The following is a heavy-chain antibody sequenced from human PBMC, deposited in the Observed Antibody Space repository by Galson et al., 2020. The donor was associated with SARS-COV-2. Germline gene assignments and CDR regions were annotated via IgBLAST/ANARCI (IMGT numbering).Heavy chain of an antibody. V-gene: IGHV4-39*07. CDR2: IYYSGST. J-gene: IGHJ4*02. CDR3: ARGWVPFDY. CDR1: GGSISSSSYY. Sequence: SETLSLTCTVSGGSISSSSYYWGWIRQPPGKGLEWIGSIYYSGSTYYNPSLKSRVTISVDTSKNQFSLKLSSVTAADTAVYYCARGWVPFDYWGQGTLVTVSS. D-gene: IGHD3-10*01.